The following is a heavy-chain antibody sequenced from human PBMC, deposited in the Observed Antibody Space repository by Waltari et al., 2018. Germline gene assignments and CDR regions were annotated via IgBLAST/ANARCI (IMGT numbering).Heavy chain of an antibody. Sequence: SSNYMSWVRQAPGKGLEWVSVIYSGGSTYYADSVKGRFTISRDNSKNTLYLQMNSLRAEDTAVYYCAREEQRNPMRLRKTRGGYFDYWGQGTLVTVSS. D-gene: IGHD1-26*01. J-gene: IGHJ4*02. CDR3: AREEQRNPMRLRKTRGGYFDY. CDR1: SSNY. V-gene: IGHV3-53*01. CDR2: IYSGGST.